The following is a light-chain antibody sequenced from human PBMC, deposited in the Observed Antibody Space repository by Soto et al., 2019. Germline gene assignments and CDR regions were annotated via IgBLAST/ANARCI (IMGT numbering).Light chain of an antibody. J-gene: IGLJ1*01. CDR2: EAS. Sequence: QSALTQPASVSGSPGQSITISCTGTSSDFGSHNLVPWYQQYSGKAPKLMIYEASKRPSGVSDRFSGSKSGNTASLTISGLQAEDEADYYCCSYAGSTTSPYVFGTGTKVTVL. CDR1: SSDFGSHNL. V-gene: IGLV2-23*01. CDR3: CSYAGSTTSPYV.